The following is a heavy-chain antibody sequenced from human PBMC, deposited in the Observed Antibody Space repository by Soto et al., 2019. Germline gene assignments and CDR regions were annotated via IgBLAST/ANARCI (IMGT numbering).Heavy chain of an antibody. CDR3: ATGGRYFRTAGCLYCYLEL. D-gene: IGHD1-1*01. CDR2: IYHSGTT. CDR1: SGSISSNNW. V-gene: IGHV4-4*02. J-gene: IGHJ2*01. Sequence: QVHLQESGPGLVKASGTLSLTCAVSSGSISSNNWWSWVRQPPGKGLEWIGEIYHSGTTNYNPSPKSRVTISVDTSNSHFSLNLSTVTAADSSVYYCATGGRYFRTAGCLYCYLELWGRGTLVSVSS.